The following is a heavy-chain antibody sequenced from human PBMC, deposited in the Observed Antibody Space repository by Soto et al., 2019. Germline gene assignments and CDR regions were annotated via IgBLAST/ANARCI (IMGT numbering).Heavy chain of an antibody. J-gene: IGHJ4*02. CDR2: ISAYNGNT. CDR1: GYTFTSYG. Sequence: QVQLVQSGAEVKKPGASVKDSCKASGYTFTSYGISWVRQAPGQGLEWMGWISAYNGNTNYAQKLQGRVTMTTDTSTSIAYMELRSLRSDYTAVDYCARDQWGSSGWYGVFDYWGQGTLVTVSS. V-gene: IGHV1-18*01. D-gene: IGHD6-19*01. CDR3: ARDQWGSSGWYGVFDY.